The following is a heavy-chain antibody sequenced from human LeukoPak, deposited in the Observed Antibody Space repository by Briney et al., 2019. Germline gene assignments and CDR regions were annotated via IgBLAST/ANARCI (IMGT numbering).Heavy chain of an antibody. CDR3: ARALDDLTAITFYFDY. CDR1: GGSISSYY. Sequence: PSETLSLTCTVSGGSISSYYWSWIRQPPGKGLEWIGYIYYSGSTNYNPSLKSRVTMSVDTSKNQFSLKLSSVTAADTAVYYCARALDDLTAITFYFDYWGQGTLVTVSS. D-gene: IGHD2-21*02. V-gene: IGHV4-59*01. J-gene: IGHJ4*02. CDR2: IYYSGST.